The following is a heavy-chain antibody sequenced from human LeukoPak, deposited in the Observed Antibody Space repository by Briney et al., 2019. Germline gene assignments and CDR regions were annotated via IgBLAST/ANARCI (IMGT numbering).Heavy chain of an antibody. CDR3: ARDLHYGSGSYYTLYYYGMDV. J-gene: IGHJ6*02. Sequence: PGGSLRLSCAASGFTFSSYGMHWVRQAPGKGLEWVAVIWYDGSNKYYADSVKGRFTISRDNSKNTLYLQMNSLRAEDTAVYYCARDLHYGSGSYYTLYYYGMDVWGQGTTVTVSS. CDR2: IWYDGSNK. CDR1: GFTFSSYG. V-gene: IGHV3-33*01. D-gene: IGHD3-10*01.